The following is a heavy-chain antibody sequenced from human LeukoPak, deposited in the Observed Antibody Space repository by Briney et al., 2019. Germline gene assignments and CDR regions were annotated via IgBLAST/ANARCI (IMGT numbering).Heavy chain of an antibody. V-gene: IGHV1-2*02. J-gene: IGHJ4*02. CDR3: ARHPYSGSYHFDY. D-gene: IGHD1-26*01. Sequence: ASVKVSCKSSGYIFTGDYMHWVRQAPGHGLEWMGWINPNSGGTNSAQKFQGRVTMTRDTSISTAYMELSRLTSDDTAVYYCARHPYSGSYHFDYWGQGTLVTVSS. CDR1: GYIFTGDY. CDR2: INPNSGGT.